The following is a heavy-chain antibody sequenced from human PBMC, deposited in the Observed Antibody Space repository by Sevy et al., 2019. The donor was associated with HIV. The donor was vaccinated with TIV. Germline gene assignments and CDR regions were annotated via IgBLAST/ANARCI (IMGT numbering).Heavy chain of an antibody. CDR2: IGASGVAT. Sequence: GGSLRLSCTASGFTFGAYAMNWVRQAPGEGLEWVSGIGASGVATYYADSVKGRFTVSRENSNNTLFLQMNSLRAEDTAVYYCARAGIGDFWSGYYGIDHWGQGTLVTVSS. V-gene: IGHV3-23*01. J-gene: IGHJ4*02. D-gene: IGHD3-3*01. CDR3: ARAGIGDFWSGYYGIDH. CDR1: GFTFGAYA.